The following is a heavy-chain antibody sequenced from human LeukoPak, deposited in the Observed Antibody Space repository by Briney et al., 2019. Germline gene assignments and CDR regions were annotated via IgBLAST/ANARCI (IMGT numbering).Heavy chain of an antibody. D-gene: IGHD6-6*01. CDR1: GYSISSGYY. Sequence: SETLSLTRTVSGYSISSGYYWGWIRQPPGKGLEWIGSIYHSGSTYYNPSLKSRVTISVDTSKNQFSLKLSSVTAADTAVYYCARGLSKYSSSSLRPYYYYYYYMDVWGKGTTVTVSS. CDR3: ARGLSKYSSSSLRPYYYYYYYMDV. CDR2: IYHSGST. V-gene: IGHV4-38-2*02. J-gene: IGHJ6*03.